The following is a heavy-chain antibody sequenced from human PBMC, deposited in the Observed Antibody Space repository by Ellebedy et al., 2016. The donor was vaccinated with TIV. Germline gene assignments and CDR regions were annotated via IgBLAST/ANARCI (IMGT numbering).Heavy chain of an antibody. D-gene: IGHD1-26*01. CDR2: IYCCGST. V-gene: IGHV4-39*07. Sequence: MPSETLSLTCTVSGGSVDNSAHYWTWVRQPPGKGLQWLAKIYCCGSTYYNTSLKSRVTISLDTSKTQFSLRLTSVTAADTAVYYCAIDPIVGPTPYYFDSWGQGTLVTVSS. CDR3: AIDPIVGPTPYYFDS. J-gene: IGHJ4*02. CDR1: GGSVDNSAHY.